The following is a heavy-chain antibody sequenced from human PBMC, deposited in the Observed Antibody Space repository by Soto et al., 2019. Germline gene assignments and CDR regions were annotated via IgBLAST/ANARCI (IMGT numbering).Heavy chain of an antibody. J-gene: IGHJ4*02. CDR2: ISGSGGST. CDR1: GFTFSSYA. D-gene: IGHD6-19*01. CDR3: AKDPCSGWLFEFDY. Sequence: GGSLRLSCAASGFTFSSYAMSWVRQAPGKGLEWVSAISGSGGSTYYADSVKGRFTISRDNSKNTLYLQMNSLRAEDTAVHYCAKDPCSGWLFEFDYWGQGTLVTVSS. V-gene: IGHV3-23*01.